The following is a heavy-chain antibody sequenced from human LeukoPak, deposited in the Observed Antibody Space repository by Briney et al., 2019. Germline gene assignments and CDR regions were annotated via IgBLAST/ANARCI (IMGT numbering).Heavy chain of an antibody. V-gene: IGHV4-34*01. D-gene: IGHD3-22*01. CDR3: ARGHYYDSSGYYYYYYGMDV. Sequence: RSETMSLTCAVYGGSFSGYYWSWIRQPPGKGLEWIGEIKHSGSNNYNTSLKSQVTISGETYKNQFSLKLSSATAADTAVYYCARGHYYDSSGYYYYYYGMDVWGQGTTVTVSS. J-gene: IGHJ6*02. CDR2: IKHSGSN. CDR1: GGSFSGYY.